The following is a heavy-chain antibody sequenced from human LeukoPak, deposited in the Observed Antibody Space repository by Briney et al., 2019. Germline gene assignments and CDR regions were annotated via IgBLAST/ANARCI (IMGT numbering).Heavy chain of an antibody. CDR3: VRDWNGDYFDY. CDR1: GDSVSSGTYY. Sequence: SETLSLTCIVSGDSVSSGTYYWTWLRQPAGKGLEWIGRIHTSGNTNYSPSLKSRVTISRDTSKNQFSLRLTSVTAADTDVYYCVRDWNGDYFDYWGQGTLVTVSS. D-gene: IGHD1-1*01. CDR2: IHTSGNT. V-gene: IGHV4-61*02. J-gene: IGHJ4*02.